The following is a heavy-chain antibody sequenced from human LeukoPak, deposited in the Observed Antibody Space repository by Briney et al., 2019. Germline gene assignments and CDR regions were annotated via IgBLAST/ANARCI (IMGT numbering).Heavy chain of an antibody. J-gene: IGHJ4*02. CDR3: ARDSNSYGSGATIDY. CDR1: GFTFSTYG. V-gene: IGHV3-33*01. Sequence: GGSLRLSCAASGFTFSTYGMHWVRQAPGKGLEWLTDIWYDGSNKYYTDSVKGRFTISRDNSKNTLYLQMSSLRAEDTAVYYCARDSNSYGSGATIDYWGQGTLVTVSS. CDR2: IWYDGSNK. D-gene: IGHD3-10*01.